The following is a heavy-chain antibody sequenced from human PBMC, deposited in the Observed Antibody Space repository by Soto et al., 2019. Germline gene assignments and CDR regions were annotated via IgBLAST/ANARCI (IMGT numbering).Heavy chain of an antibody. V-gene: IGHV4-30-4*01. CDR3: ARERPDGSRLDP. J-gene: IGHJ5*02. Sequence: QVQLQESGPGLVKPSQTLSLTCTVSGGSISSGDYYWSWIRQPPGKGLEWIGYIYYSGSTYYNPSLKRRVTIPVDTSKNQFSLKLSSVTAAGTAVYYCARERPDGSRLDPWGQGTLVTVSS. CDR2: IYYSGST. CDR1: GGSISSGDYY. D-gene: IGHD6-13*01.